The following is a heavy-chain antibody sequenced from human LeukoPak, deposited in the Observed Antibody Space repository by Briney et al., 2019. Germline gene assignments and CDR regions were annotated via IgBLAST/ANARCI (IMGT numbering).Heavy chain of an antibody. CDR1: GFTFSDYW. J-gene: IGHJ4*02. Sequence: GGSLRLSCAASGFTFSDYWMHWVRQAPGKGLEWVSRLNSDGSSTSYADSARGRFTISRDNAKNTLYLQMDSLRAEDTAVYYCAKDSTHYRVWDDYDSAGLTYWGQGTLVTVSS. D-gene: IGHD3-22*01. V-gene: IGHV3-74*01. CDR3: AKDSTHYRVWDDYDSAGLTY. CDR2: LNSDGSST.